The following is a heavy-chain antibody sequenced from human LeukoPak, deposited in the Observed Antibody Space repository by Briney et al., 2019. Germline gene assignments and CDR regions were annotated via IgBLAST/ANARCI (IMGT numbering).Heavy chain of an antibody. Sequence: GGSLRLSCAASGFTFSTYCMSWVRQAPGEGREWGSNIKQDGSEKNYVDSVLGRFTISRDNAENSMYLQMNSLRVEDTAVYYCARGGTTVTARDYFDYWGQGTLVTVSS. V-gene: IGHV3-7*01. J-gene: IGHJ4*02. CDR1: GFTFSTYC. CDR2: IKQDGSEK. CDR3: ARGGTTVTARDYFDY. D-gene: IGHD4-11*01.